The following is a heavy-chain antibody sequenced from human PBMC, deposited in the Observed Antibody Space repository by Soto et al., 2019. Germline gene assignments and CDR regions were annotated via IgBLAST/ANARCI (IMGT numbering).Heavy chain of an antibody. CDR2: IITIFGTA. CDR1: GGECSSQG. J-gene: IGHJ4*02. D-gene: IGHD5-18*01. CDR3: ARGSGYSYGYFDY. V-gene: IGHV1-69*13. Sequence: SSVRVSDSPSGGECSSQGMTCVRQPHGQGLAWMGGIITIFGTANYAQKFQGRVTITADESTRTAYMELSSLRSEDTGVYYCARGSGYSYGYFDYWGQGTLVTVSS.